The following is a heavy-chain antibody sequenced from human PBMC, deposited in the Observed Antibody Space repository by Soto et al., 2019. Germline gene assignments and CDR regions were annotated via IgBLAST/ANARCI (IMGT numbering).Heavy chain of an antibody. J-gene: IGHJ5*02. D-gene: IGHD3-9*01. V-gene: IGHV4-31*03. Sequence: PSETLSLTCTVSGGSISSGGYYWSWIRQHPGKGLEWIGYIYYSGSTYYNPSLKSRVTISVDTSKNQFSLKLSSVTAADTAVYYCAREALLDYNWFDPWGQGTLVTVSS. CDR1: GGSISSGGYY. CDR2: IYYSGST. CDR3: AREALLDYNWFDP.